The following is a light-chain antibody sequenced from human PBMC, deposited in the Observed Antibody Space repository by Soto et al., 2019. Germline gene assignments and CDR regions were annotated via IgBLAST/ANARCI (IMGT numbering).Light chain of an antibody. Sequence: EIVLTQSPATLSLSPGERATLSCRASQSVSSYLAWYQQKPGQAPRLLIYDASNGATGIPARFSGSGSETDFTLTISSLEPEDFAVYYCQQRSNWPLTFGGGTKVDIK. CDR3: QQRSNWPLT. CDR2: DAS. J-gene: IGKJ4*01. V-gene: IGKV3-11*01. CDR1: QSVSSY.